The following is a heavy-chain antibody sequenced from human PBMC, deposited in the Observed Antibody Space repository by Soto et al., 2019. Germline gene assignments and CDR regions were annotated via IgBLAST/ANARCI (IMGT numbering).Heavy chain of an antibody. CDR2: IYYSGST. CDR1: GGSISSYY. V-gene: IGHV4-59*12. D-gene: IGHD3-22*01. Sequence: SETLSLTCTVSGGSISSYYWSWIRQPPGKGLEWIGYIYYSGSTNYNPSLKSRITISVDTSKNQLSLKLCSLTAADAAVYYCARGPLYYYDSSGYVYWGQGTLVTVSS. J-gene: IGHJ4*02. CDR3: ARGPLYYYDSSGYVY.